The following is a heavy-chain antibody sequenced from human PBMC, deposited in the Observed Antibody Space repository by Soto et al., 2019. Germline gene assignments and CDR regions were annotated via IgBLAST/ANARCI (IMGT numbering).Heavy chain of an antibody. V-gene: IGHV4-59*01. J-gene: IGHJ5*02. Sequence: SETLSLTCTVSGGSISSYYWSWIRQPPGKGLEWIGYIYYSGSTNYNPSLKSRVTISVDTSKNQFSLKLSSVTAADTAVYYCARGGGDYYGSGRNWFDPWGQGTLVTVSS. CDR2: IYYSGST. D-gene: IGHD3-10*01. CDR3: ARGGGDYYGSGRNWFDP. CDR1: GGSISSYY.